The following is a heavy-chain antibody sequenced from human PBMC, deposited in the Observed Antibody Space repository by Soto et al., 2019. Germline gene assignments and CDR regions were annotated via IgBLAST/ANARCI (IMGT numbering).Heavy chain of an antibody. CDR3: VGGQYYFDY. CDR2: ISYDGSDK. J-gene: IGHJ4*02. Sequence: QVQLVESGGGVVQPGRSLRLSCAASGFPFTSHGMHWVREGPDKGLEWVAIISYDGSDKYYADSVKGRFTISRDNSKNTLYLQMNSLRPEDTALYYCVGGQYYFDYRGQGTLVSVSS. D-gene: IGHD3-10*01. V-gene: IGHV3-30*03. CDR1: GFPFTSHG.